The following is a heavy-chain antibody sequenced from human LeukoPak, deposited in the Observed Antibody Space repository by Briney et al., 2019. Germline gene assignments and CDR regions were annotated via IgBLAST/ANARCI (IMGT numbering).Heavy chain of an antibody. J-gene: IGHJ6*03. CDR3: ASLYCSGGSFYSCSYYYYMDV. D-gene: IGHD2-15*01. Sequence: ASVKVSCKASGYTFTSYDINWVRQATGQGLEWMGWTNPNSGNTGYAQKFQGRVTITRNTSISTAHMELSSLRSADTAVYYCASLYCSGGSFYSCSYYYYMDVWGKGTTVTVSS. CDR2: TNPNSGNT. CDR1: GYTFTSYD. V-gene: IGHV1-8*01.